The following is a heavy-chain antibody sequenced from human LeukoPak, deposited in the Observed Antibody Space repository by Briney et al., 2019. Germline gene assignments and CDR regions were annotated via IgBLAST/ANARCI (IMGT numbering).Heavy chain of an antibody. V-gene: IGHV3-23*01. D-gene: IGHD6-13*01. J-gene: IGHJ6*02. Sequence: GGSLRLSCAASGFTFSSYAMSWVRQAPGKGLEWVSATSGSGGSTYYADSVKGRFTISRDNSKNTLYLQMNSLRAEDTAVYYCAKDGTGAAGTDYYYYGMDVWGQGTTVTVSS. CDR1: GFTFSSYA. CDR2: TSGSGGST. CDR3: AKDGTGAAGTDYYYYGMDV.